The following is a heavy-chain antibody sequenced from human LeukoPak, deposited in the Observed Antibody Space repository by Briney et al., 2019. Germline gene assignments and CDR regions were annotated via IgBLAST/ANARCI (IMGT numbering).Heavy chain of an antibody. CDR2: IIPIFGTA. V-gene: IGHV1-69*06. CDR3: ARERFGELLGYYYYYMDV. Sequence: SVTVSFKASGGTFSIYAISWVRQAPGQGREWMGGIIPIFGTANYAQKFQGRVTVTADKSTSTAYMELSSLRSEDTAVYYCARERFGELLGYYYYYMDVWGKGTPVTVSS. D-gene: IGHD3-10*01. J-gene: IGHJ6*03. CDR1: GGTFSIYA.